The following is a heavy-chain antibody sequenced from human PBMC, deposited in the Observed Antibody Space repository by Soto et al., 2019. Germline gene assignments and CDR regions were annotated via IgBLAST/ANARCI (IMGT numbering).Heavy chain of an antibody. V-gene: IGHV3-23*01. J-gene: IGHJ4*02. CDR2: IISSGGST. CDR1: GFTFSSYA. Sequence: GSLRLSCATSGFTFSSYAMSWARQAPGKGLEWVSGIISSGGSTYYADSVKGRFTISRDNSKNTLSLQMNSLRVEDTAVYYCAKDRSQYDYWGQGTLVTVSS. CDR3: AKDRSQYDY.